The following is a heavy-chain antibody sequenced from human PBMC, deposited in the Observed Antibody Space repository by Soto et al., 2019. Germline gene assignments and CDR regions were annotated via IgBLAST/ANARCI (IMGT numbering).Heavy chain of an antibody. J-gene: IGHJ3*02. Sequence: QVQLVQSGPEVKKPGSSVTVSCEASGGTFSNFAVNWVRQAPGPGLEWVGGIIPLFNVAKYAQKFKGRVTIVADHTTSTAYMDLNSLRSDDTAVYDCAAAGSYVLGYDFKVTEGLDIWGQGTMATVSS. D-gene: IGHD2-2*03. CDR2: IIPLFNVA. CDR1: GGTFSNFA. V-gene: IGHV1-69*17. CDR3: AAAGSYVLGYDFKVTEGLDI.